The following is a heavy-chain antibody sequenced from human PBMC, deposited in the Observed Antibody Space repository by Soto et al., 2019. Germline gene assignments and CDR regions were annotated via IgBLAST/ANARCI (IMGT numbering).Heavy chain of an antibody. CDR2: IYYSGST. CDR1: GGSISSGGYY. J-gene: IGHJ6*02. Sequence: SETLSLTCTVSGGSISSGGYYWSWIRQHPGKGLEWIGYIYYSGSTYYNPSLKSRVTISVDTSKNQFSLKLSSVTAADTAVYYCARDSSYCGGDCSDYYYYGMDVWGQGTTVTV. D-gene: IGHD2-21*02. CDR3: ARDSSYCGGDCSDYYYYGMDV. V-gene: IGHV4-31*03.